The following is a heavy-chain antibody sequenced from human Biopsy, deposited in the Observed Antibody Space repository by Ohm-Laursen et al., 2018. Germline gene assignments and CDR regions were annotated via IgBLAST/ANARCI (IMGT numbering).Heavy chain of an antibody. CDR3: ARVAGGYAYYYGMDV. CDR1: GYSVTNDYY. Sequence: PSQTLSLTCAVSGYSVTNDYYWGWIRQPPGKGLEWIGNIYYDGITYYNPSLKSRVAMSVDTSKNQFSRRLTSVTAADTAVYYCARVAGGYAYYYGMDVWGQGTTVIVS. D-gene: IGHD5-12*01. CDR2: IYYDGIT. V-gene: IGHV4-38-2*01. J-gene: IGHJ6*02.